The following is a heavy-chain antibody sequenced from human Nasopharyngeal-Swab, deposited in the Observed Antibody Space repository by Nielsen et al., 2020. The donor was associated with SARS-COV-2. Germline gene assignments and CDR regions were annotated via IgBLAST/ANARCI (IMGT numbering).Heavy chain of an antibody. CDR3: ARVSGYELSWFDP. CDR2: IYYSGST. V-gene: IGHV4-59*01. J-gene: IGHJ5*02. CDR1: GGSISSYY. Sequence: SETLSLTCTVSGGSISSYYWSWIRQPPGKGLEWIGYIYYSGSTNYNPSLKSRVTISVDTSKNQFSLKLSSVTAADTAVYYCARVSGYELSWFDPWGQGTLVTVSS. D-gene: IGHD5-12*01.